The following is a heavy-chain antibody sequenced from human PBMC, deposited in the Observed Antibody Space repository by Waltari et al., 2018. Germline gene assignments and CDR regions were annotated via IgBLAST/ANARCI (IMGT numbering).Heavy chain of an antibody. J-gene: IGHJ4*02. Sequence: QVQLHQWGAGLLKPSETLSLTCGVSGGSFNDYYWTWIRQPPGKGLEWIGEIHHSGTTDYNPSLNRRRTMSVDTSKKQISLKMSSVTAADTAVYYCARGDLHYGSSGFFYWGQGALVTVSS. CDR2: IHHSGTT. V-gene: IGHV4-34*01. CDR1: GGSFNDYY. CDR3: ARGDLHYGSSGFFY. D-gene: IGHD3-22*01.